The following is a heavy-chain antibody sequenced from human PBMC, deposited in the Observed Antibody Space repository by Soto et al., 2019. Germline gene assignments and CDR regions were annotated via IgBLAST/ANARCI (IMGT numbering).Heavy chain of an antibody. V-gene: IGHV3-30*18. CDR1: GFTFSRYG. CDR2: VSHDGLAQ. CDR3: AKETIAVGGPNYFDY. Sequence: QVQLVESGGGVVQPGRSLRLLCEGSGFTFSRYGMHWVRQAPGMGLEWVAVVSHDGLAQYYGDSVKGRFTISRDNSQNTLYLQMNTLRTEDTAIYYCAKETIAVGGPNYFDYWGQGTLVTVSS. D-gene: IGHD6-19*01. J-gene: IGHJ4*02.